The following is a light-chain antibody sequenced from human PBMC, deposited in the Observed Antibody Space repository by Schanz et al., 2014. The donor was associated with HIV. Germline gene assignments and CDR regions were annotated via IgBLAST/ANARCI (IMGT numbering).Light chain of an antibody. CDR1: RSDVGGYNY. J-gene: IGLJ2*01. CDR3: AAWDDSLNGVI. CDR2: EVA. V-gene: IGLV2-11*01. Sequence: QSALTQPRSVSGSPGQSVTISCTGTRSDVGGYNYVSWYQQHPGNAPKLLIFEVAKRPSGVPGRFSGSKSGNTASLTISGLLAEDEADYYCAAWDDSLNGVIFGGGTKLTVL.